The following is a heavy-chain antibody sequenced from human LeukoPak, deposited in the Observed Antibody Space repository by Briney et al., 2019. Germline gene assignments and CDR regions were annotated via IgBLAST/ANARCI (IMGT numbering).Heavy chain of an antibody. D-gene: IGHD5-12*01. V-gene: IGHV4-39*01. J-gene: IGHJ6*03. CDR3: AQLSGYTYSGYGPTYYYYYYMDV. CDR1: GGSISSSSYY. CDR2: IYYSGST. Sequence: SETLSLTCTISGGSISSSSYYWGWIRQPPGKGLEWIGSIYYSGSTYYNPSLKSRVTISVDTSKNQFSLKLSSVTAADTAVYYCAQLSGYTYSGYGPTYYYYYYMDVWGKGTTVTVS.